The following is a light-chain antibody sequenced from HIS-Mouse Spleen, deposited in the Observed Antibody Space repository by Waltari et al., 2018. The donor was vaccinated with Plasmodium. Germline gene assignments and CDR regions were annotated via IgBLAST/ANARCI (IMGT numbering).Light chain of an antibody. CDR3: YSAADNNWV. V-gene: IGLV3-27*01. Sequence: SYELTQPSSVSVSPGQTARITCSGDVLAKKYARWFQQKPGQAPVLVIYKDSERPSGIPERFPGSSSGTPVTFTISGAQVEDEADYYCYSAADNNWVFGGGTKLTVL. CDR2: KDS. CDR1: VLAKKY. J-gene: IGLJ3*02.